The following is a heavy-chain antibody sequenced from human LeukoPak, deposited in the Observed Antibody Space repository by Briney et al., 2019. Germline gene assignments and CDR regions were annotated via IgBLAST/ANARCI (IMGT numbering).Heavy chain of an antibody. Sequence: SGTLSLTCAVSGGSISSSNWWSWVRQPPGKGLEWIGEIYHSGSTNYNPSLKSRVTMSVDTSKNQFSLKLSSVTAADTAVYYCARRGSWSYYYAMDVWGQGTTVAVSS. CDR1: GGSISSSNW. CDR3: ARRGSWSYYYAMDV. V-gene: IGHV4-4*02. D-gene: IGHD6-13*01. J-gene: IGHJ6*02. CDR2: IYHSGST.